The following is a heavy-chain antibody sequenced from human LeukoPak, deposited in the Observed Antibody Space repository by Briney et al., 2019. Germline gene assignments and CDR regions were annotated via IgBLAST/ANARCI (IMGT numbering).Heavy chain of an antibody. D-gene: IGHD2-2*03. CDR2: ISYDGSNK. CDR3: ARVGYCSRSSCHNRLDI. CDR1: GFTFSSYG. V-gene: IGHV3-30*03. J-gene: IGHJ3*02. Sequence: GRSLRLSCAASGFTFSSYGMHWVRQAPGKGLEWVAVISYDGSNKYYADSVKGRFTISRDNSKNTLYLQMNSLRAEDTAVYYCARVGYCSRSSCHNRLDIWGQGTMVTVSS.